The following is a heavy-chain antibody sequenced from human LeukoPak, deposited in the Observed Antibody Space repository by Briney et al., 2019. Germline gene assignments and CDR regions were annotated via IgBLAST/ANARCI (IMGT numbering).Heavy chain of an antibody. D-gene: IGHD3-22*01. V-gene: IGHV4-59*01. CDR3: AGAGTYYYDSSGYYPPDY. J-gene: IGHJ4*02. Sequence: SETLSLTCTVSGGSISSYYWSWIRQPPGKGLEWIGYIYYSGSTNYNPSLKSRVTISVDTSKNQFSLKLSSVTAADTAVYYCAGAGTYYYDSSGYYPPDYWGQGTLVTVSS. CDR2: IYYSGST. CDR1: GGSISSYY.